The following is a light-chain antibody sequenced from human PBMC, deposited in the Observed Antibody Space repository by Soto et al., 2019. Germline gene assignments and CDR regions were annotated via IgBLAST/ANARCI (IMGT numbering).Light chain of an antibody. CDR2: DAS. CDR3: QQRQYWPPIT. V-gene: IGKV3-11*01. J-gene: IGKJ5*01. CDR1: LNVNSY. Sequence: LSLSLATLSLTPGERATLSCRASLNVNSYLAWYQQKPGQAPRLLIYDASNRAAGIPARFSGSGSGTDFTLTISSLEPEDFAIYYCQQRQYWPPITFGQGRLLEVK.